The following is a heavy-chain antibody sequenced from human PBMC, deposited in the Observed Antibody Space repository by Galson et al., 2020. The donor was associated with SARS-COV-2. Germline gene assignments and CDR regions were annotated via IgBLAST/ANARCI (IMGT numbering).Heavy chain of an antibody. CDR3: ARDSSGWYYFDY. D-gene: IGHD6-19*01. Sequence: TGGSLRLSCAASAFTFSSYGMHGVRQAPGKGLEWVPVIWYVGSNKYYADSVKGRFTISRDNSKNTLYLQMNSLRAEDTAVYYCARDSSGWYYFDYWGQGTLVTVSS. CDR2: IWYVGSNK. J-gene: IGHJ4*02. CDR1: AFTFSSYG. V-gene: IGHV3-33*01.